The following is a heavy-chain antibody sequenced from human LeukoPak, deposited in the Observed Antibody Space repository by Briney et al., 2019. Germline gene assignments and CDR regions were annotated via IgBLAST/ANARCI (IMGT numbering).Heavy chain of an antibody. D-gene: IGHD2-2*01. CDR3: AKRSPPSSSTSCMDY. CDR2: ISSSSSYI. J-gene: IGHJ4*02. V-gene: IGHV3-21*01. Sequence: GGSLRLSCAASGFTFSNSAMSWVRQSPGKGLEWVSSISSSSSYIYYADSVKGRFTISRDNAKNSLYLQMNSLRAEDTAVYYCAKRSPPSSSTSCMDYWGQGTLVTVSS. CDR1: GFTFSNSA.